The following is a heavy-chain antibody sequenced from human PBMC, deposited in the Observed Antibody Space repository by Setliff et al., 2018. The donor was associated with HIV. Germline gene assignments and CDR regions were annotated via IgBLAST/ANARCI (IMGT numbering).Heavy chain of an antibody. CDR3: ASGSGYCKNGNCYIGVHKSPDKYYFDY. V-gene: IGHV1-69*06. CDR2: IFPRIGTT. Sequence: GASVKVSCKASDDTFTRFGISWVRQAPGQGLEWVGAIFPRIGTTNHAQKFQGRVTITADKSISTVYMKMTRLRSEDTAVYYCASGSGYCKNGNCYIGVHKSPDKYYFDYWGQGTLVTVSS. D-gene: IGHD2-8*01. J-gene: IGHJ4*02. CDR1: DDTFTRFG.